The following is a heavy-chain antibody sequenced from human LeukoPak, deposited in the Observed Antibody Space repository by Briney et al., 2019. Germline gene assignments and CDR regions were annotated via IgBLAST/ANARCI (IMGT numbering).Heavy chain of an antibody. CDR1: GGSISSYY. CDR3: ARQGVSGGRTTDAFDI. CDR2: MYYSGNT. J-gene: IGHJ3*02. Sequence: SETLSLTCTVSGGSISSYYWSWIRQPPGQGLEWIGYMYYSGNTNHNPSLKSRVTTLVDTSKSQFSLKLSSVTAADTAVYYCARQGVSGGRTTDAFDIWGQGTMVTVSS. D-gene: IGHD6-19*01. V-gene: IGHV4-59*08.